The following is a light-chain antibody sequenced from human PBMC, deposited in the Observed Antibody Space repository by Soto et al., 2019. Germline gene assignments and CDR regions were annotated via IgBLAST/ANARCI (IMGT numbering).Light chain of an antibody. CDR3: SSYAGSNNLI. Sequence: QSALTQPPSASGSPGQSVTISCTGTSTDLGGYNYVSWYQQHPGKAPKLMIYEVNLRPSGVPDRSSGSKSGNTASLTVSGLQAEDEADYYCSSYAGSNNLIFGGGTKLTVL. V-gene: IGLV2-8*01. J-gene: IGLJ2*01. CDR1: STDLGGYNY. CDR2: EVN.